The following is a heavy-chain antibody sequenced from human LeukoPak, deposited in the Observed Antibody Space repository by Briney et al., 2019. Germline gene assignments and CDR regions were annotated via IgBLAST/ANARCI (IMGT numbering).Heavy chain of an antibody. CDR2: IYTSGST. CDR3: ARETYYYDSSGYYSWFDP. V-gene: IGHV4-4*07. CDR1: GGSISSYY. D-gene: IGHD3-22*01. Sequence: SETLSLTCTVSGGSISSYYWSWIRQPAGKGLEWIGRIYTSGSTNYNPSLKSRVTMSVDTSKNQFSLKLSSVTAADTAVYYCARETYYYDSSGYYSWFDPWGQGTLVTVPS. J-gene: IGHJ5*02.